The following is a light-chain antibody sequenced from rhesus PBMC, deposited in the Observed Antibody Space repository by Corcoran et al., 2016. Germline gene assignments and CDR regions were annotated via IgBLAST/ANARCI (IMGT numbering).Light chain of an antibody. J-gene: IGKJ4*01. Sequence: DIQMSQSPSSLSASAGDKVTITCHARQDISSCLAWYQQKPGKAPKLLIDSAFSLQSGVPSRFSVRGSGTNYTLTITSLQPEDFATDYYQQYDDFPLTFGEGPKVEVE. CDR3: QQYDDFPLT. V-gene: IGKV1-19*01. CDR2: SAF. CDR1: QDISSC.